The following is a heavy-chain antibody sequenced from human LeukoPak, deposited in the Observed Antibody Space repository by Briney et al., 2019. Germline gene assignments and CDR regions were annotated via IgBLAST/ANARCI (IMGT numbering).Heavy chain of an antibody. V-gene: IGHV3-23*01. CDR2: ISGSGGST. Sequence: QPGGSLRLSCAASGFTFSSYAMSWVCQAPGKGLEWVSAISGSGGSTYYADSVKGRFTISRDNSKNTLYLQMNSLRAEDTAVYYCAKDPFRSCRGYFDYWGQGTLVTVSS. J-gene: IGHJ4*02. CDR3: AKDPFRSCRGYFDY. CDR1: GFTFSSYA. D-gene: IGHD3-10*01.